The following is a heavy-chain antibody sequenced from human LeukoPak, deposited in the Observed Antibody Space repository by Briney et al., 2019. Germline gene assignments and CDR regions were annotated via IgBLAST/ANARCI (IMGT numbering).Heavy chain of an antibody. CDR2: IFYSGST. CDR1: GGSISSFY. Sequence: SETLSLTCTVSGGSISSFYWTWIRQPPGKGLEWVGHIFYSGSTSYNPSLKSRVTISVDTSKNQFSLKLSSVTAADTAVYYCARGGHYYGSRRWFDPWGQGTLVTVSS. CDR3: ARGGHYYGSRRWFDP. D-gene: IGHD3-10*01. V-gene: IGHV4-59*12. J-gene: IGHJ5*02.